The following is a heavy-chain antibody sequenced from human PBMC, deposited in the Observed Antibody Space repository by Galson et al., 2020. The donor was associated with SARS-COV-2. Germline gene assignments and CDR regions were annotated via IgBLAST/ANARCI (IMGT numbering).Heavy chain of an antibody. CDR2: ISFDGSNK. V-gene: IGHV3-30*18. J-gene: IGHJ6*02. CDR3: AKSVRRHSGFEDGLRSGYYSGLDV. D-gene: IGHD5-12*01. CDR1: GFTLNNYG. Sequence: TGGSLRLSCAVSGFTLNNYGMHWVRQPPGKGLEWVAVISFDGSNKNYVDSVKGRFTISRDNSKNTLYLEMNSLRAEDTALYFCAKSVRRHSGFEDGLRSGYYSGLDVWGQGTTVTVSS.